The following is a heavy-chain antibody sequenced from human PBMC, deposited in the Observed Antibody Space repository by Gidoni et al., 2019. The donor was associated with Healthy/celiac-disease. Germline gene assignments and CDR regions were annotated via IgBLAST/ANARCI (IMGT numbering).Heavy chain of an antibody. CDR1: GFPFSSYA. CDR3: ARDLLTTEAFDI. CDR2: ISYDGSNK. V-gene: IGHV3-30-3*01. J-gene: IGHJ3*02. Sequence: QVQLVESVGGVVQPGRSLRLSFAASGFPFSSYAMHWVRQAPGKGLEWVAVISYDGSNKYYADYVKGRFTISRDNYKNTLYLQMNSLRAEDTAVYYCARDLLTTEAFDIWGQGTMVTVSS. D-gene: IGHD4-17*01.